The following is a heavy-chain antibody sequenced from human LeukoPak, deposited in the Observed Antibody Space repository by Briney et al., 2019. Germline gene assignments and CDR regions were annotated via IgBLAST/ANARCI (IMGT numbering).Heavy chain of an antibody. J-gene: IGHJ4*02. CDR3: ARDHSIVGATYFDY. D-gene: IGHD1-26*01. V-gene: IGHV3-30*07. Sequence: DSVKGRFTISRDNSMNTLYLQMNSLRAEDTAVYYCARDHSIVGATYFDYWGQGTLVTVSS.